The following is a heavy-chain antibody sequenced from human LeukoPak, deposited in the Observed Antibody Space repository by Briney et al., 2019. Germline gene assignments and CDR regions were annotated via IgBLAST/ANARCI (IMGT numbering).Heavy chain of an antibody. CDR3: ARGTKYYYDSSGYPNFDY. J-gene: IGHJ4*02. D-gene: IGHD3-22*01. V-gene: IGHV1-2*02. Sequence: ASVKVSCKASGYTFTGYYMHWVRQAPGQGLEWMGWINPNSGGTNYAQKFQGRVTMTRDTSISTAYMELSRLRSDDTAVYYCARGTKYYYDSSGYPNFDYWGQGTVVTVSS. CDR1: GYTFTGYY. CDR2: INPNSGGT.